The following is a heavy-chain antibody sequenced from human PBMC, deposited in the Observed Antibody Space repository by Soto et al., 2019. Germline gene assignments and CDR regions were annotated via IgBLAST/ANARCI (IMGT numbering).Heavy chain of an antibody. D-gene: IGHD1-1*01. V-gene: IGHV1-69*12. J-gene: IGHJ6*02. Sequence: QVQLVQSGAEVKKPGSSVKVSCKASGGTFSTSAISWVRQAPGQGLEWVGGIMPVFATPDYAQNFQGRVTITADESTTTAYLELTSLRADDTAVYYCARDNDRLQLGGNYYYILEVWGQGTAITVSS. CDR3: ARDNDRLQLGGNYYYILEV. CDR1: GGTFSTSA. CDR2: IMPVFATP.